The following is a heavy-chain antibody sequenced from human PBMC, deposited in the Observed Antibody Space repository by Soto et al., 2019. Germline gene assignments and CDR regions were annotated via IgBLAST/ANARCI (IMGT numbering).Heavy chain of an antibody. D-gene: IGHD6-13*01. V-gene: IGHV5-10-1*01. CDR2: IDPSDSYT. CDR3: ARLGPLVAAAGNMN. CDR1: GYSFTSYW. Sequence: ESLKISCKGSGYSFTSYWIRWGRQMPGKGLGGMGRIDPSDSYTNYSPSFQSHVTISADKSISTAYLQWSSLKALDTAMYYCARLGPLVAAAGNMNWGQGTLVTVSS. J-gene: IGHJ4*02.